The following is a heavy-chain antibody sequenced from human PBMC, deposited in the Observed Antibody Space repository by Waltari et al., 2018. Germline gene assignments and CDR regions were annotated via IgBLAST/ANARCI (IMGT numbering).Heavy chain of an antibody. Sequence: QLQLQESGPGRVKPSETLSLTCTVSGGSISSSSYYWCWIRQPPGKGLEWIGSIYYSGSTYYNPSLKSRVTISVDTSKNQFSLKLSSVTAADTAVYYCARHYSEGAFDIWGQGTMVTVSS. V-gene: IGHV4-39*01. CDR2: IYYSGST. D-gene: IGHD2-15*01. J-gene: IGHJ3*02. CDR1: GGSISSSSYY. CDR3: ARHYSEGAFDI.